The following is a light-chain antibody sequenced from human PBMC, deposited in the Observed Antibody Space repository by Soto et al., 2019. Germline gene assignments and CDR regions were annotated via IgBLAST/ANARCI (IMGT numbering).Light chain of an antibody. J-gene: IGKJ1*01. CDR3: QQYNGYWT. CDR2: EAS. V-gene: IGKV1-5*03. Sequence: DIQMTQSPSTLSASVGDRVTITCRASQSISASLAWYQQKPGKAPKLLIYEASSLKSGVTSRFSGSRSGTEYTLTISSLQPDEFATYYCQQYNGYWTFGQGTKVEIK. CDR1: QSISAS.